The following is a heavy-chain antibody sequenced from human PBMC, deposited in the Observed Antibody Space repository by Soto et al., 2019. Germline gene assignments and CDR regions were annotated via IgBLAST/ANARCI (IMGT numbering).Heavy chain of an antibody. CDR1: GGSISSSGYS. V-gene: IGHV4-30-2*01. Sequence: QLQLQESGSGLVKPSQTLSLTCAVSGGSISSSGYSWSWIRQPPGKGLEWIGYIYHSGSTYYNPSLKSRVTISVDRSKNQFSLKLSSVTAADTAVYYCARAVYYDSSGYFRFDLAYFDLWGRGTLVTVSS. CDR3: ARAVYYDSSGYFRFDLAYFDL. J-gene: IGHJ2*01. D-gene: IGHD3-22*01. CDR2: IYHSGST.